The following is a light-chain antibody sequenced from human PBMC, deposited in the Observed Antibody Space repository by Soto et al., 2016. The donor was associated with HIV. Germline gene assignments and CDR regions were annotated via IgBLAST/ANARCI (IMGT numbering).Light chain of an antibody. V-gene: IGLV3-21*03. Sequence: SYELIQPTLGVSRPQGKTATMTCEADNIGRKTVNWYQQKPGQAPVRVVYADSDRPSGISERFSGSNSGNTATLTVTRVEVGDEADYYCQVWDPTGDQYVFGTGTKVTVL. CDR1: NIGRKT. J-gene: IGLJ1*01. CDR3: QVWDPTGDQYV. CDR2: ADS.